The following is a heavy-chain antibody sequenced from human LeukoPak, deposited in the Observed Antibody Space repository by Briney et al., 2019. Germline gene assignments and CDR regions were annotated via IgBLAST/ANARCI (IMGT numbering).Heavy chain of an antibody. D-gene: IGHD1-14*01. CDR3: ARRRYLTGIFDY. CDR1: GGSISSGSYY. CDR2: IYTNGST. V-gene: IGHV4-61*02. J-gene: IGHJ4*02. Sequence: SQTLSLTCTVSGGSISSGSYYWSWIRQPAGKGLEWIGRIYTNGSTNYNPSLKSRVTISVDTSKNQFSLKLSSVTAADTAVYYCARRRYLTGIFDYWGQGTLVTVSS.